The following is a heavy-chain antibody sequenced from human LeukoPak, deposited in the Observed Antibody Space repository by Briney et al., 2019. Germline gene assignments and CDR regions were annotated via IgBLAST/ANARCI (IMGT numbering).Heavy chain of an antibody. D-gene: IGHD3-3*01. V-gene: IGHV4-39*01. Sequence: SETLSLTCTVSGGSISSSSYYWGWIRQPPGKGLEWIGSISYCGSTYYNPSLKSRVTISVDTSKNQFSLKLSSVTAADTAVYYCARIQAPYYDFWSGYYENYMDVWGKGTTVTVSS. J-gene: IGHJ6*03. CDR1: GGSISSSSYY. CDR3: ARIQAPYYDFWSGYYENYMDV. CDR2: ISYCGST.